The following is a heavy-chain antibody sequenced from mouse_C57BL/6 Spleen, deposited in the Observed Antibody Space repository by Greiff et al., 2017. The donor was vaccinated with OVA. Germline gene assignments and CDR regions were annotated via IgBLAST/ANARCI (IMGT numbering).Heavy chain of an antibody. CDR2: IWTGGGT. J-gene: IGHJ4*01. Sequence: VKLVESGPGLVAPSQSLSITCTVSGFSLTSYAISWVRQPPGKGLEWLGVIWTGGGTNYNSALKSRLSISKDNSKSKVFLKMNSLQTDDTARYYCARNWAVYLGEYYAMDYWGQGTSVTVSS. V-gene: IGHV2-9-1*01. CDR3: ARNWAVYLGEYYAMDY. CDR1: GFSLTSYA. D-gene: IGHD5-5*01.